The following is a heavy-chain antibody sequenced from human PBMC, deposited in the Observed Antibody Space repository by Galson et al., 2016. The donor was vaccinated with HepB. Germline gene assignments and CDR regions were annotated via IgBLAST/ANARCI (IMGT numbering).Heavy chain of an antibody. J-gene: IGHJ4*02. CDR1: GFTFSNYV. D-gene: IGHD3-22*01. CDR2: ISVSGDRT. Sequence: SLRLSCAASGFTFSNYVMTWVRQAPGKGLEWVSAISVSGDRTYYADSLKGRFTISRDNSKNTLYLEMNSLRAKDTAVYYCAKDSSAYGWYFDYWGQGTLVNVSS. CDR3: AKDSSAYGWYFDY. V-gene: IGHV3-23*01.